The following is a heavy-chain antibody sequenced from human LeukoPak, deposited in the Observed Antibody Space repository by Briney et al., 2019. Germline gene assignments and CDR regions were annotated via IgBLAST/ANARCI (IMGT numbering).Heavy chain of an antibody. D-gene: IGHD6-13*01. J-gene: IGHJ4*02. CDR1: GFTFSSYA. CDR3: AKVPGYTSSWYYFDH. CDR2: VTSNGGST. Sequence: PGGSLRLSCSASGFTFSSYAMHWVRQAPGKGLEYVSAVTSNGGSTYYADSVKGRFTISRDNFKSTLYLQMSSLRPEDTAVYYCAKVPGYTSSWYYFDHWGQGTLVTVSS. V-gene: IGHV3-64D*06.